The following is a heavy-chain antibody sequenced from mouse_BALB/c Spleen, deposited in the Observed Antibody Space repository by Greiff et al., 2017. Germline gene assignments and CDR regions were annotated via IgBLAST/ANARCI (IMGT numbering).Heavy chain of an antibody. D-gene: IGHD2-10*01. CDR3: ARSYYGNYEGVWFAY. V-gene: IGHV1-4*01. Sequence: VQLQQSGAELARPGASVKMSCKASGYTFTSYTMHWVKQRPGQGLEWIGYINPSSGYTNYNQKFKDKATLTADKSSRTAYMQLSSLTSEDSAVYYCARSYYGNYEGVWFAYWGQGTLVTVSA. CDR2: INPSSGYT. J-gene: IGHJ3*01. CDR1: GYTFTSYT.